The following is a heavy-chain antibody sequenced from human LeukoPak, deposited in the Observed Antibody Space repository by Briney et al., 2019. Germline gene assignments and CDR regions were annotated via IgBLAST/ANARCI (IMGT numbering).Heavy chain of an antibody. CDR3: ATGGTY. J-gene: IGHJ4*02. CDR1: KFIFSRYE. Sequence: AGSLRLSCAAAKFIFSRYEMNWVRQAPAKGLEWVSYISSSGSTIYYADSVKGRFTISRDNAKNSIYLQMNSLRAEDTAVYYCATGGTYWGQGTLVTVSS. CDR2: ISSSGSTI. D-gene: IGHD3-16*01. V-gene: IGHV3-48*03.